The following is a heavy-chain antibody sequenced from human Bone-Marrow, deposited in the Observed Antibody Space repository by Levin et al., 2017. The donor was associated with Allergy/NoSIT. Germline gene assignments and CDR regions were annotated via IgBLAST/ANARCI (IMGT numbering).Heavy chain of an antibody. D-gene: IGHD1-26*01. CDR3: ARDKLPGMGFDP. J-gene: IGHJ5*02. CDR2: INPSDGST. V-gene: IGHV1-46*01. Sequence: AASVKVSCKASANTFTSDYFHWVRQAPGQGLEWMGMINPSDGSTSYAQKFQDRVTMTSDTSTSTLYMQLGSLKSEDTAVYYCARDKLPGMGFDPWGQGALVTVSS. CDR1: ANTFTSDY.